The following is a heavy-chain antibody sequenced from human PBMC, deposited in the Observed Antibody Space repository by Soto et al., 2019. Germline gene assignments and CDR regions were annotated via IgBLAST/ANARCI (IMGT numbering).Heavy chain of an antibody. CDR1: GFTFSNYW. CDR2: IDSDGSRI. J-gene: IGHJ4*02. Sequence: EVQLVESGGGLVQPGESLRLSCAASGFTFSNYWMHWVRQAPGKVLEWVSRIDSDGSRITYADFVKGPFTISRDNAKNTVYLNMNSLTAEDTAVYYCVRTSLVVAVATREDFWGQGTLVTVSS. V-gene: IGHV3-74*01. D-gene: IGHD2-15*01. CDR3: VRTSLVVAVATREDF.